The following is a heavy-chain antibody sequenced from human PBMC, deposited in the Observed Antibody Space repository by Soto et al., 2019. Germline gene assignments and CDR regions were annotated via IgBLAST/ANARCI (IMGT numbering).Heavy chain of an antibody. CDR2: ISAYNGNT. J-gene: IGHJ4*02. Sequence: ASVKVSCKASGYTFTSYGISWVRQAPGQGLEWMGWISAYNGNTNYAQKLQGRVTMTTDTSTSTAYMELRSLRSDDTAVYYCARVGYYARGRGGDWLLSQAAYWGQGTLVTVSS. V-gene: IGHV1-18*01. CDR3: ARVGYYARGRGGDWLLSQAAY. CDR1: GYTFTSYG. D-gene: IGHD3-9*01.